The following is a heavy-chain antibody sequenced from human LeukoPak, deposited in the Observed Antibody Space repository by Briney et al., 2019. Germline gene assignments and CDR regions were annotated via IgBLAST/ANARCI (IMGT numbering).Heavy chain of an antibody. CDR3: ARDVTGSASDY. D-gene: IGHD1-1*01. Sequence: SETLSLTCAVYGGPFSGYYWSWIRQSPGKGLEWIGEVNHSGSTNYNPSLKSRVTISVDTSKNQFSLKLTSVTAADTAVYYCARDVTGSASDYWGQGTLVTVSS. CDR2: VNHSGST. CDR1: GGPFSGYY. V-gene: IGHV4-34*01. J-gene: IGHJ4*02.